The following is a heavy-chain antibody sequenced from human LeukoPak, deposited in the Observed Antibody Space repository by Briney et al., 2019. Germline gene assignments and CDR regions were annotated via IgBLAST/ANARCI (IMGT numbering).Heavy chain of an antibody. Sequence: PGGSLRLSCAASGFTFSDYYMSWIRQAPGKGLEWVSYISSSGSTIYYADFVKGRFTISRDNAKNSLYLQMNSLRAEDTAVYYCARDCSSTSCLLRTHPNYFDYWGQGTLVTVSS. CDR2: ISSSGSTI. J-gene: IGHJ4*02. V-gene: IGHV3-11*04. D-gene: IGHD2-2*01. CDR1: GFTFSDYY. CDR3: ARDCSSTSCLLRTHPNYFDY.